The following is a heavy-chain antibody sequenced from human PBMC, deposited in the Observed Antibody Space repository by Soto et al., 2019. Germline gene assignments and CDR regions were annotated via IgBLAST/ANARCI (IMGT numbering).Heavy chain of an antibody. J-gene: IGHJ6*02. CDR3: TTLGSHYYYHNFDV. CDR1: GFTFSNAW. Sequence: EAQLGESGGGLVTPGGSLRLSCEASGFTFSNAWMNWVRQAPGKGLEWVGLIKMKSEGATTHYAAPVNGRFTISRDDSKKILYLQMSSLKTEDSAAYYCTTLGSHYYYHNFDVWGQGTTVAVSS. V-gene: IGHV3-15*07. CDR2: IKMKSEGATT.